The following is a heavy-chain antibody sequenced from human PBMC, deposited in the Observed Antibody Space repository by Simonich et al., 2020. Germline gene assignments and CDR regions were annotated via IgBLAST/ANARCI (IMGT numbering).Heavy chain of an antibody. CDR3: ARDSYSSWYFDL. Sequence: QVQLVQSGAEVKKPGASVKVSCKASGYTFTGYYMHWVRQAPGQGHGGMGWSNPNSGGTNYAQKFQGRVTMTRDTSISTAYMELSRLRSDDTAVYYCARDSYSSWYFDLWGRGTLVTVSS. CDR2: SNPNSGGT. V-gene: IGHV1-2*02. D-gene: IGHD6-13*01. J-gene: IGHJ2*01. CDR1: GYTFTGYY.